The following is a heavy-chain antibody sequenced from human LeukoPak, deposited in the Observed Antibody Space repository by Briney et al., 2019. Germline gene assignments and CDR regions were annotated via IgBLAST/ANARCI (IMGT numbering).Heavy chain of an antibody. CDR3: ASGHDYVWWSYALDV. D-gene: IGHD3-16*01. J-gene: IGHJ6*04. CDR1: GGTCSSYT. Sequence: SVKVSCKASGGTCSSYTISWVRQAPGQGLEWMGGIIPIFGTAKYAQKFQGRVTITADESTSTAYMELSSLRSEDTAVYYCASGHDYVWWSYALDVWGKGTTVTVSS. CDR2: IIPIFGTA. V-gene: IGHV1-69*13.